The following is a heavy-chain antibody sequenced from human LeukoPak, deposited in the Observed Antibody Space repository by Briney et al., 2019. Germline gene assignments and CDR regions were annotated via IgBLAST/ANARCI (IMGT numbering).Heavy chain of an antibody. V-gene: IGHV3-7*05. CDR2: IKQIKQDGSEK. J-gene: IGHJ3*02. CDR1: GFTFSSYA. CDR3: ARDRVGGFDM. D-gene: IGHD1-26*01. Sequence: GGSLRLSCAASGFTFSSYAMSWVRQAPGKGLGWVANIKQIKQDGSEKDYVDSVKGRFSISRDNAENSLYLQMNSLRAEDTAVYYCARDRVGGFDMWGQGTMVTVSS.